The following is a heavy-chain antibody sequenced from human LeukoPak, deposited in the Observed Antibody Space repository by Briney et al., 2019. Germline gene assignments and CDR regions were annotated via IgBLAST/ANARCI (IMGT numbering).Heavy chain of an antibody. V-gene: IGHV4-39*01. J-gene: IGHJ4*02. D-gene: IGHD3-10*01. CDR2: WHHSGIT. Sequence: SETLSLTCTVSGASIISGNYFWGWVRQPPGKRLEWIGSWHHSGITDYNPSLKSRVTIVADTSKNQFSLKLASVAAADSAVYFCARQYEFWGQGTLVSVSS. CDR3: ARQYEF. CDR1: GASIISGNYF.